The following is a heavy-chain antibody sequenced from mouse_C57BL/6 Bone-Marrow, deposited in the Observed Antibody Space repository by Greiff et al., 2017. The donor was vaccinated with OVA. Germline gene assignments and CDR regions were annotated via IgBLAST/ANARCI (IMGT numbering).Heavy chain of an antibody. CDR3: ARDYYGKGREAMDY. J-gene: IGHJ4*01. Sequence: VQLQQPGAELVKPGASVKLSCKASGYTFTSYWMHWVKQRPGQGLEWIGMIHPNSGSTNYNAKFKSKATLTVDKSSSTAYMQLSSLTSEDSAVYYCARDYYGKGREAMDYWGQGTSVTVSS. D-gene: IGHD2-1*01. CDR2: IHPNSGST. CDR1: GYTFTSYW. V-gene: IGHV1-64*01.